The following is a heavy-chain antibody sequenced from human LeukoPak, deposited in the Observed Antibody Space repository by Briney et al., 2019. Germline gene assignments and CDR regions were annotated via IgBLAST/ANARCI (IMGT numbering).Heavy chain of an antibody. D-gene: IGHD4-17*01. CDR1: GYTFTGYY. CDR2: INPNSGGT. J-gene: IGHJ4*02. Sequence: ASVKVSCKASGYTFTGYYMHWVRQAPGQGLEWMGWINPNSGGTNYAQKFQGRVTMTRDTSISTAYMELSRLRSDDTAVYYCARDPLSNPGPTTATMPEYYFDYWGQGTLVTVSS. CDR3: ARDPLSNPGPTTATMPEYYFDY. V-gene: IGHV1-2*02.